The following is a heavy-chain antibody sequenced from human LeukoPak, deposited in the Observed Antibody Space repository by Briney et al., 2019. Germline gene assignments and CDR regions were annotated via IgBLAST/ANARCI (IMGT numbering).Heavy chain of an antibody. Sequence: GGSLRLSCAPSGFRFSSYGMHWVRQAPGKGLEWVSSVSGGAETTYYADSVRGRFTISRDNPKNTLFLQMNSLRAEDTAIYYCAKAPKYYYDSSGTGYYFDYWGLGTLVTVSS. J-gene: IGHJ4*02. CDR3: AKAPKYYYDSSGTGYYFDY. CDR1: GFRFSSYG. CDR2: VSGGAETT. D-gene: IGHD3-22*01. V-gene: IGHV3-23*01.